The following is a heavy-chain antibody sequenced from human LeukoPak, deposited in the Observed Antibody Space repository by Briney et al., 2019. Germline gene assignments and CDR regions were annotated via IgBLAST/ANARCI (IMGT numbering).Heavy chain of an antibody. CDR2: INHSGST. V-gene: IGHV4-34*01. J-gene: IGHJ4*02. Sequence: SETLSLTCVVYGASFSGYYWSWIRQPPGKGLEWIGEINHSGSTNYSPSLKSRVTISVDTSKNQFSLKLSSVTAADTAVYYCASSPFYDSSGFADLWGQGTLVTVSS. CDR3: ASSPFYDSSGFADL. CDR1: GASFSGYY. D-gene: IGHD3-22*01.